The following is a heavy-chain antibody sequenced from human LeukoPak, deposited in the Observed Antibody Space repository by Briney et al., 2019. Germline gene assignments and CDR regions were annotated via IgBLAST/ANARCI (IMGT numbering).Heavy chain of an antibody. D-gene: IGHD6-19*01. CDR2: ITSNSDTI. CDR3: AKGPATRGRFNWFDP. Sequence: PGGSLRLSCVVSGFSFSSYEMNWVRQAPGKGLEWVSYITSNSDTIYYADSVKGRFSISRDNAKSSLFLQMNSLRPEDTAVYYCAKGPATRGRFNWFDPWGQGTLVTVSS. V-gene: IGHV3-48*03. CDR1: GFSFSSYE. J-gene: IGHJ5*02.